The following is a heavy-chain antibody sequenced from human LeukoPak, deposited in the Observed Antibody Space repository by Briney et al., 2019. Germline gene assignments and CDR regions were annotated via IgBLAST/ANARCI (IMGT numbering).Heavy chain of an antibody. V-gene: IGHV3-23*01. J-gene: IGHJ4*02. D-gene: IGHD3-10*01. CDR3: AKDYYASASGYFDY. Sequence: GGSLRLSCAASGFPFSSYAMSWVRQVPGKGLEWVSTFTGSGGSTYYTVSVTGRFTISRDNSKNTLYLQMNSLRAEDTAVYYCAKDYYASASGYFDYWGQGTLVTVS. CDR2: FTGSGGST. CDR1: GFPFSSYA.